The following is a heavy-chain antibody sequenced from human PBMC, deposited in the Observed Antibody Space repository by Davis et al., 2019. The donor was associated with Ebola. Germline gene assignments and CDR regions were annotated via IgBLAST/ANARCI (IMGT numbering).Heavy chain of an antibody. Sequence: SETLSLTCAVYGGSFSGYYWSWIRQPPGKGLEWIGEINHSGSTNYNPSLKSRVTISVDTSKNQFSLKLSSVTAADTAVYYCARGYDSSGYGRSGDYWGQGTLVTVSS. J-gene: IGHJ4*02. CDR3: ARGYDSSGYGRSGDY. CDR1: GGSFSGYY. V-gene: IGHV4-34*01. D-gene: IGHD3-22*01. CDR2: INHSGST.